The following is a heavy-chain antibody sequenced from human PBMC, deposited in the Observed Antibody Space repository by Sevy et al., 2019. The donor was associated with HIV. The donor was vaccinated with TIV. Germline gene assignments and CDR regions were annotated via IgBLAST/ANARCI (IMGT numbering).Heavy chain of an antibody. CDR2: INGGGGGT. J-gene: IGHJ4*02. Sequence: GGSLRLSCAASGFPFSSYAMSWVRQAPGKGLEWVSVINGGGGGTYYAASVKGRFTISRDNSKNTLFLQMNSLRAEDTAVYYCAKDQGSDLLGYFDYWGQGTLVTVSS. CDR3: AKDQGSDLLGYFDY. D-gene: IGHD1-26*01. CDR1: GFPFSSYA. V-gene: IGHV3-23*01.